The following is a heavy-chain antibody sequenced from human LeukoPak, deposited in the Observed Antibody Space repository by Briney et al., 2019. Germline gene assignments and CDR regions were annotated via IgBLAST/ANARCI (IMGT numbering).Heavy chain of an antibody. D-gene: IGHD3-22*01. J-gene: IGHJ5*02. Sequence: GGSLRLSCAASGFSFSSYWMSWVRQAPGKGLEWVANIKQDGSEKYYVDSVKGRFTISRDNAKNSLYLQMNSLRAEDTAVYYCARGLYDTSNWFDPWGQGTLVTVSS. CDR1: GFSFSSYW. V-gene: IGHV3-7*01. CDR2: IKQDGSEK. CDR3: ARGLYDTSNWFDP.